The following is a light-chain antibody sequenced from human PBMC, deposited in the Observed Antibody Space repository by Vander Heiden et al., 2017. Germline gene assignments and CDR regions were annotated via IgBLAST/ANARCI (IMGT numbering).Light chain of an antibody. CDR3: CSYAGSYVYV. J-gene: IGLJ1*01. V-gene: IGLV2-11*01. CDR1: SSDVGCYSY. CDR2: DVA. Sequence: QSALTQPRSVSGSPGQSVPISCTGTSSDVGCYSYVSWYQQHPGKSPKLMIYDVAQRPSGVPDRFSGSKSGNTASLTISGLQAEDEADYYCCSYAGSYVYVFGTGTTVTVL.